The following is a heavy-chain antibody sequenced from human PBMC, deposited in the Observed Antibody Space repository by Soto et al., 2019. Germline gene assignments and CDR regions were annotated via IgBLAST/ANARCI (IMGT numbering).Heavy chain of an antibody. D-gene: IGHD4-17*01. CDR2: ISYDGSNK. Sequence: LRLSCAASGFTFSSYAMHWVRQAPGKGLEWVAVISYDGSNKYYADSVKGRFTISRDNSKNTLYLQMNSLRAEDTAVYYCARDRMTTVTTLDYWGQGTLVTVSS. CDR3: ARDRMTTVTTLDY. J-gene: IGHJ4*02. V-gene: IGHV3-30-3*01. CDR1: GFTFSSYA.